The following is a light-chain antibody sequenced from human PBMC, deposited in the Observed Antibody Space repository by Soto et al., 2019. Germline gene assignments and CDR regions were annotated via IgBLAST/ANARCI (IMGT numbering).Light chain of an antibody. Sequence: EIVMTQSPATLSVSPGERATLSCRASQSVSSNLAWYQQKPGQAPRLLIYGASTRATCIPARFSGSGCGTEFTLTISRLQCEDFAFFYFQQYNFWPRTFGHGTKVEVK. J-gene: IGKJ1*01. CDR1: QSVSSN. V-gene: IGKV3-15*01. CDR3: QQYNFWPRT. CDR2: GAS.